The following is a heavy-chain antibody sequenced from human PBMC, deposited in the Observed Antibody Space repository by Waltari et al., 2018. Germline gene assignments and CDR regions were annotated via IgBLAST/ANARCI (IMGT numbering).Heavy chain of an antibody. CDR2: IYYSWTT. CDR1: GGSMSNYY. J-gene: IGHJ4*02. CDR3: ARGSGRQLTY. Sequence: QVQLQESGPGLVKPSAPLSLTCNVSGGSMSNYYWSWIRQPPGKGLEWIGYIYYSWTTNYNPSLKSRVTMSVDTSKNQFSLKLTSVTAADTAVYYCARGSGRQLTYWGQGTLVTVSS. D-gene: IGHD6-13*01. V-gene: IGHV4-59*01.